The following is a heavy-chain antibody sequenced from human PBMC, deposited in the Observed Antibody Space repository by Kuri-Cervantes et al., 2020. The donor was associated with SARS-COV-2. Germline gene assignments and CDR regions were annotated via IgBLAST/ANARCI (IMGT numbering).Heavy chain of an antibody. J-gene: IGHJ6*02. D-gene: IGHD1-7*01. CDR1: GFAFSNYG. CDR2: IWYDGRNK. Sequence: GESLKISCVASGFAFSNYGMHWVRQAPGKGLEWVAVIWYDGRNKYYVDSVKGRFTISRDNSKNTLYLQMNSLRAEDTAVYYCAAELVAAYGMDVWGQGTTVTVSS. CDR3: AAELVAAYGMDV. V-gene: IGHV3-33*01.